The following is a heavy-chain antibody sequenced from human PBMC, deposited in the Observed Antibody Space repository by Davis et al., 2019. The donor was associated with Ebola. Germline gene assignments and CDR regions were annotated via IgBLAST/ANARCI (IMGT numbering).Heavy chain of an antibody. D-gene: IGHD2-8*02. V-gene: IGHV3-23*01. CDR3: ARIGPGGLYIDY. Sequence: GESLHTPCPASGFTSSSYAMSWVSQAPGKGLEWVSAISGSGGRTYYADSVKGRLTIYRDKSKNTLYLQMNSLRAEHTAVYYCARIGPGGLYIDYWGQGTLVTVSS. CDR1: GFTSSSYA. J-gene: IGHJ4*02. CDR2: ISGSGGRT.